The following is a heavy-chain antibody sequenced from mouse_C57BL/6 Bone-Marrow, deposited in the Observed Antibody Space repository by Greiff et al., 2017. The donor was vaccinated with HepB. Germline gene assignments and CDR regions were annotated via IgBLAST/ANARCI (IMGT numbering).Heavy chain of an antibody. J-gene: IGHJ2*01. CDR2: ISNGGGST. V-gene: IGHV5-12*01. CDR1: GFTFSDYY. Sequence: EVKVVDSGGGLVQPGGSLKLSCAASGFTFSDYYMYWVRQTPEKRLEWVAYISNGGGSTYYPDTVKGRFTISRDNAKNTLYLQMSRLKSEDTAMYYCARLGFDYWGQGTTLTVSS. CDR3: ARLGFDY.